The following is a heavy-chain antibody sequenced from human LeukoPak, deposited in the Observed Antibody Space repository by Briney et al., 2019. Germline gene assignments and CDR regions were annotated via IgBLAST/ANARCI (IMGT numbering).Heavy chain of an antibody. V-gene: IGHV3-23*01. CDR2: ISGSGGST. CDR3: AKGCWPRSGSRSFDY. Sequence: GGSLRLSXAASGFTFSSYAMSWVRQAPGKGLEWVSAISGSGGSTYYTDFVKGRFTISRDNSKNTLYLQMNSLRAEDTAVYYCAKGCWPRSGSRSFDYWGQGTLVTVSS. CDR1: GFTFSSYA. J-gene: IGHJ4*02. D-gene: IGHD1-14*01.